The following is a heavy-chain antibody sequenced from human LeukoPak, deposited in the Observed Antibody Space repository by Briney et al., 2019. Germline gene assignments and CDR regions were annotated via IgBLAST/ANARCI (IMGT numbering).Heavy chain of an antibody. CDR1: GLRVSSKD. CDR2: IYSGGTT. CDR3: TKLKGWYGDGYFDY. Sequence: GGSLRLSCAASGLRVSSKDMSWVRQPAGKGLEWVSVIYSGGTTFYADSVKGRFTISSDNSKNTLYLQMNSLRPDDTAVYYCTKLKGWYGDGYFDYWGPGILVSVSS. J-gene: IGHJ4*02. V-gene: IGHV3-53*01. D-gene: IGHD6-19*01.